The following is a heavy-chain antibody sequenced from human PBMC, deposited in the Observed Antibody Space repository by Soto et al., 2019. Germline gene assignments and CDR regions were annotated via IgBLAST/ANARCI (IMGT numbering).Heavy chain of an antibody. V-gene: IGHV3-23*01. Sequence: GGSLRLSCAASGFAFSTYCMNWVRQAPGKGLVWISDITRGGSSLYYAASVKGRFTISRDNSKNTVYLQMNGLRAEDTALYFCSKASKRQAAGGYEGYKYALTVWGKGPRVPSPQ. J-gene: IGHJ6*04. CDR1: GFAFSTYC. D-gene: IGHD5-12*01. CDR3: SKASKRQAAGGYEGYKYALTV. CDR2: ITRGGSSL.